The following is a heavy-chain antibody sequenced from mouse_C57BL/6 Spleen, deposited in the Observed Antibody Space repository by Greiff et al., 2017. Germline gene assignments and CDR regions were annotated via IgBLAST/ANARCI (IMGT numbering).Heavy chain of an antibody. CDR2: IDPSDSYT. Sequence: VQLQQPGAELVMPGASVKLSCTASGYTFTSYWMHWVKQRPGQGLEWIGEIDPSDSYTNYNQKFKGKSTLTVDKSASTAYMQLSSLKSEDSAVYYCARSEGTNYAKEDWGQGTSVSVDS. CDR1: GYTFTSYW. CDR3: ARSEGTNYAKED. D-gene: IGHD2-13*01. V-gene: IGHV1-69*01. J-gene: IGHJ4*01.